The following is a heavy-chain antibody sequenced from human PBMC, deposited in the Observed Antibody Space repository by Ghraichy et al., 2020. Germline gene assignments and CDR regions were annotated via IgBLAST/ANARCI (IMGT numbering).Heavy chain of an antibody. D-gene: IGHD2-8*01. CDR2: ISSSSSTI. V-gene: IGHV3-48*02. Sequence: GGSLRLSCAASGFTFSSYSMNWVRQAPGKGLEWVSYISSSSSTIYYADSVKGRFTISRDNAKNSLYLQMNSLRDEDTAVYYCARDHGGDIVLMVYAIGLDYWGQGTLVTVSS. CDR1: GFTFSSYS. J-gene: IGHJ4*02. CDR3: ARDHGGDIVLMVYAIGLDY.